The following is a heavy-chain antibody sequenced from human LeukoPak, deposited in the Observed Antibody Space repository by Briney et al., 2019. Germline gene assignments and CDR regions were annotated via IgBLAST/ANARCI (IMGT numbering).Heavy chain of an antibody. CDR2: INHSGST. CDR1: GGSFSGYY. V-gene: IGHV4-34*01. J-gene: IGHJ6*02. CDR3: ARVPSYYYYGMDV. Sequence: SETLSLTCAVYGGSFSGYYWSWIRQPPGKGLEWIGEINHSGSTNYNPSLKSRVTISVDTSKSQFSLKLSSVTAADTAVYYCARVPSYYYYGMDVWGQGTTVTVSS.